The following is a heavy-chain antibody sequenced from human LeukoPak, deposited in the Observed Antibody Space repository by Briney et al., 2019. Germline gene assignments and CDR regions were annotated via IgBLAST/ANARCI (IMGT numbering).Heavy chain of an antibody. CDR3: ARAGTCSSTSCDGGIEY. CDR1: GFAFSNYN. J-gene: IGHJ4*02. CDR2: ISTTSTYI. D-gene: IGHD2-2*01. Sequence: GGSLRLSCAASGFAFSNYNMKWARQAPGKGLEWVSFISTTSTYIYYADSVKGRFTVSRDNSKNLLYLQMDSLRVEDTAVYYCARAGTCSSTSCDGGIEYWGQGTLVTVSS. V-gene: IGHV3-21*06.